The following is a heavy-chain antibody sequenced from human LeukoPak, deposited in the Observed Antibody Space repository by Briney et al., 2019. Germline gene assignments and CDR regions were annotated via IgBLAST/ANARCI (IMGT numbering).Heavy chain of an antibody. V-gene: IGHV3-23*01. D-gene: IGHD3-22*01. J-gene: IGHJ4*02. CDR1: GFTFSSYV. Sequence: GGSLRLSCAASGFTFSSYVMTWVRQAPGKGLEWVSAISGGGGSTYYADSVKGRFTISRDNSKNTLFLQMNSLRAEDTAIYYCARDYMYHYAGSGYYDYWGQGTLVTVSS. CDR2: ISGGGGST. CDR3: ARDYMYHYAGSGYYDY.